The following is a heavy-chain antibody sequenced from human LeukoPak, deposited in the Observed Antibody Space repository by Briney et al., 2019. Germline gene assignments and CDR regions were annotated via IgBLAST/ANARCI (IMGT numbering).Heavy chain of an antibody. D-gene: IGHD3-22*01. CDR1: GFTFSTYS. CDR2: ISSSGSTI. J-gene: IGHJ4*02. CDR3: ARDSVVVTR. V-gene: IGHV3-48*04. Sequence: GGSLRLSCAASGFTFSTYSMNWVRQAPGKGLEWVSYISSSGSTIYYADSVKGRFTISRDNAKNSLYLQMNSLRAEDTAVYYCARDSVVVTRWGQGTLVTVSS.